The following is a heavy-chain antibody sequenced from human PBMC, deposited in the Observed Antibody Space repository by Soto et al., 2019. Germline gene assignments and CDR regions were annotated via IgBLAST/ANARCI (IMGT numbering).Heavy chain of an antibody. Sequence: VQLVQSGAEVRKPGSSVKVSCKASGGTFNSYAFSWVRQAPGQGLEWMGGLVIILGTTNYAQKFQGRVSIDADESTSTAYMEMSSLRSEDTAVYYRASGYYDSSGYSIDHWGQGTQVTVSS. CDR1: GGTFNSYA. D-gene: IGHD3-22*01. J-gene: IGHJ4*02. CDR2: LVIILGTT. V-gene: IGHV1-69*01. CDR3: ASGYYDSSGYSIDH.